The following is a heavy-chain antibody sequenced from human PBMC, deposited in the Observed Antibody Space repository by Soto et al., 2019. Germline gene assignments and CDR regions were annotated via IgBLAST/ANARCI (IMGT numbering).Heavy chain of an antibody. CDR3: VRGSSTSSWYLQH. D-gene: IGHD6-13*01. CDR1: GGSFSGYY. CDR2: INHSGST. Sequence: SETLSLTCAVYGGSFSGYYWTWIRQPPGTGLEWIGEINHSGSTNYNPSLKSRVTISVDTSKSQFSLKVTSVTAADTGVYYCVRGSSTSSWYLQHWGQGTPVTVSS. J-gene: IGHJ1*01. V-gene: IGHV4-34*01.